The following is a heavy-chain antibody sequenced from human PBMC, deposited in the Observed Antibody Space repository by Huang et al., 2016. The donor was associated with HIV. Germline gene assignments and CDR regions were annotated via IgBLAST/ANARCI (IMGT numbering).Heavy chain of an antibody. Sequence: QVQLVQSGAEVRKPGSSVKVACRACGGSFNNFGINWGRQAPGQWLEWMGGRIPRVGTRNDAQRFKDRVTVTADETTGVVHLEVTSLRSDDTAVYFWAKRGGAWGSPYAFDLWGPGTMVTVSS. D-gene: IGHD3-16*01. CDR3: AKRGGAWGSPYAFDL. J-gene: IGHJ3*01. CDR1: GGSFNNFG. CDR2: RIPRVGTR. V-gene: IGHV1-69*13.